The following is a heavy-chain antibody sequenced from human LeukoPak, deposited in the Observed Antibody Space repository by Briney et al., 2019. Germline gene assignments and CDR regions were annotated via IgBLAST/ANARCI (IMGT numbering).Heavy chain of an antibody. J-gene: IGHJ6*02. CDR3: ARDEGLTMGLAHYYYYSGMDV. CDR1: GDSVSSNSAA. Sequence: SQTLSLTCAISGDSVSSNSAAWNWIRQSPSRGLEWLGRTYYRSKWYNDYAVSVKSRITINPDTSKNQFSLQLNSVTPEDTAVYYCARDEGLTMGLAHYYYYSGMDVWGQGTTVTVSS. V-gene: IGHV6-1*01. D-gene: IGHD6-19*01. CDR2: TYYRSKWYN.